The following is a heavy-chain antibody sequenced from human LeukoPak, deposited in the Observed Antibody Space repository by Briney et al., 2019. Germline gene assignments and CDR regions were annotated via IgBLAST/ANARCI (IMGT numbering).Heavy chain of an antibody. CDR3: ARHSSRKGAYYYYYMDV. CDR1: GGSFSGYY. CDR2: INHSGST. D-gene: IGHD6-13*01. V-gene: IGHV4-34*01. Sequence: SETLSLTCAVYGGSFSGYYWSWIRQPPGKGLEWIGEINHSGSTNYNPSLKSRDTISVDTSKNQFSLKLSSVTAADTAVYYCARHSSRKGAYYYYYMDVWGKGTTVTVSS. J-gene: IGHJ6*03.